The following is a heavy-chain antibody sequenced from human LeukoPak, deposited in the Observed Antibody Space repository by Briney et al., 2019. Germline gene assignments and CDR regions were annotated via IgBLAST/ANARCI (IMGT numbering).Heavy chain of an antibody. Sequence: GGSLRLSCAASGFTFSNYRMNWVRQAPGKGLEWVSYISSSSSTIHYADSVKGRFTISRDNAKNSLYLQMNSLRAEDTAVYYCARDTRRYYDSSGYHSYYYYYMDVWGKGTTVTISS. D-gene: IGHD3-22*01. J-gene: IGHJ6*03. V-gene: IGHV3-48*01. CDR2: ISSSSSTI. CDR3: ARDTRRYYDSSGYHSYYYYYMDV. CDR1: GFTFSNYR.